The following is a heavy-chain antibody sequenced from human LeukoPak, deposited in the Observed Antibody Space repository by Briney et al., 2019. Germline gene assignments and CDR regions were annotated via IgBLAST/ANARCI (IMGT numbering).Heavy chain of an antibody. D-gene: IGHD3-22*01. J-gene: IGHJ4*02. CDR2: IYYSGST. CDR3: ARCDSSGYTLDY. CDR1: GGSISSGGYY. Sequence: SETLSLTCTVSGGSISSGGYYWNWVRQPPGKGLEWIGYIYYSGSTYYNPSLKSRVTISVDTSKNQFSLKLSSVTAADTAVYFCARCDSSGYTLDYWGQGTLVTVSS. V-gene: IGHV4-31*03.